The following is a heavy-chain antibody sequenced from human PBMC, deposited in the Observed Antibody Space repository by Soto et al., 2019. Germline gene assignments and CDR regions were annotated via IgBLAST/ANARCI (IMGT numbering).Heavy chain of an antibody. CDR2: IKQDGSEK. CDR3: ARESNDFWSGYPYYYYMDV. J-gene: IGHJ6*03. D-gene: IGHD3-3*01. Sequence: GGSLRLSCAASGFTFSSYWMSWVRQAPGKGLEWVANIKQDGSEKYYVDSVKGRFTISRDNAKNSLYLQMNSLRAEETAVYYCARESNDFWSGYPYYYYMDVWGKGTTVTVSS. V-gene: IGHV3-7*01. CDR1: GFTFSSYW.